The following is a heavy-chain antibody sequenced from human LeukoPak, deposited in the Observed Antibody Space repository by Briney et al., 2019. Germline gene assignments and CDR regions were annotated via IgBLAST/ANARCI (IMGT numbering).Heavy chain of an antibody. D-gene: IGHD3-22*01. V-gene: IGHV1-69*13. J-gene: IGHJ4*02. CDR3: ASPDHYDSSGYYYHFDY. CDR2: IIPIFGTA. Sequence: SVKVSCKASGGTFSSYAISWVRQAPGQGLEWMGGIIPIFGTANYAQKFQGRATITADESTSTAYMELSSLRSEDTAVYYCASPDHYDSSGYYYHFDYWGQGTLVTVSS. CDR1: GGTFSSYA.